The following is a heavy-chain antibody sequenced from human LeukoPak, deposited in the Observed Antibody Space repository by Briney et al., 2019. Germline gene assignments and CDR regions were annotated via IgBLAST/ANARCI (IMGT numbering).Heavy chain of an antibody. CDR2: INSDGSST. D-gene: IGHD3-22*01. CDR1: GNYW. CDR3: ARAAPYYDSSGFDCFNY. J-gene: IGHJ4*02. V-gene: IGHV3-74*01. Sequence: GGSLRLSCAASGNYWMHWVRQAPGKGLVWVSRINSDGSSTSYADSVKGRFTISRDNAKNTLYLQMNSLRAEDTAVYYCARAAPYYDSSGFDCFNYWGQGTLVTVSS.